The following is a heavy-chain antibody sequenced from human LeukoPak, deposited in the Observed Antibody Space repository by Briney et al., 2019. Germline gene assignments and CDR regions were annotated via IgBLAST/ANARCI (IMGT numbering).Heavy chain of an antibody. D-gene: IGHD6-19*01. Sequence: SETLSLTCTVSGGSISSGDYYWSWIRQPPGKGLEWIGYIYYSGSTYYNPSLKSRVTISVDTSKNQFSLKLSSVTAADTAVYYCARAEAGSSGWYSNWFDPWGQGTLVTVSS. CDR2: IYYSGST. V-gene: IGHV4-30-4*08. J-gene: IGHJ5*02. CDR1: GGSISSGDYY. CDR3: ARAEAGSSGWYSNWFDP.